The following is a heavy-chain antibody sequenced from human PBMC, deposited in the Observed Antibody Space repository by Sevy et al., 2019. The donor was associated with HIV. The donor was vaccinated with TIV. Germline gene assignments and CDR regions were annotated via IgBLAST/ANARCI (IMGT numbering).Heavy chain of an antibody. Sequence: GGSLRLSCAASGFTFSDHYMEWVRQAPGKGLEWVGRTRNKADSYTTEYAASVKGSFTISRDDSKNLLYLQMNSLKTEDTAVYYCTTHAGIAAAGRVFDYWGQGTLVTVSS. CDR3: TTHAGIAAAGRVFDY. D-gene: IGHD6-13*01. CDR1: GFTFSDHY. CDR2: TRNKADSYTT. J-gene: IGHJ4*02. V-gene: IGHV3-72*01.